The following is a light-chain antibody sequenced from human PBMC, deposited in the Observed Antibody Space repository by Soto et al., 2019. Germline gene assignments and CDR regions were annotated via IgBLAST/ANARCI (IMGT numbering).Light chain of an antibody. Sequence: EIVLTQSPGTLSLSPGEGATLSCRASQSVRGNYLAWYQQKPGQAPRLLIYGASSRASGIPDRFSGSGSGTDFTLTISRLEPEDFAVYHCQQYGNSPAITFGGGTKVEIK. CDR3: QQYGNSPAIT. J-gene: IGKJ4*01. V-gene: IGKV3-20*01. CDR2: GAS. CDR1: QSVRGNY.